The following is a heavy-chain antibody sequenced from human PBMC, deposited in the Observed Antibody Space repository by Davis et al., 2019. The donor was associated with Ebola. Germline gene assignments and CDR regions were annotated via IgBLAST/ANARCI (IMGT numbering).Heavy chain of an antibody. CDR2: ISYTEST. Sequence: PSETLSLTCTVSGGSISTTYYWGWIRQPPGKGLEWIATISYTESTYYNPSLQSRVTISLDRTKNQFSLKLSSVTAADTAVYYCARSGMIASTGFDYWGLGTLVTVSS. CDR1: GGSISTTYY. D-gene: IGHD2-15*01. V-gene: IGHV4-39*07. CDR3: ARSGMIASTGFDY. J-gene: IGHJ4*02.